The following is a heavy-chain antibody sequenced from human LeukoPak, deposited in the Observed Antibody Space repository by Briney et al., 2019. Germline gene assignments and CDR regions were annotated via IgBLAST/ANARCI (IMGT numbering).Heavy chain of an antibody. J-gene: IGHJ4*02. CDR1: GGSISSSSYY. CDR3: ARASDYVGVDY. D-gene: IGHD4-17*01. V-gene: IGHV4-39*07. Sequence: SETLSLTCTVSGGSISSSSYYWGWIRQPPGKGLEWIGSIYYSGSTYYNPSLKSRVTISVDTSKNQFSLKLSSVTAADTAVYYCARASDYVGVDYWGQGTLVTVSS. CDR2: IYYSGST.